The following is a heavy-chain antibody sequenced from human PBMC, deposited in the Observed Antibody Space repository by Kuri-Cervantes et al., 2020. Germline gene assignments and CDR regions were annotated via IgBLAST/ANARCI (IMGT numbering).Heavy chain of an antibody. CDR2: ISASGGRT. Sequence: GESLKISCAASGFTFSSYWMSWVRQAPGKGLEWVSSISASGGRTYYAESVKGRFTISRDKSKNTLYLQMSSLRVEDTALYYCAKWDYYDNTGTEAFDIWGQGTMVTVSS. J-gene: IGHJ3*02. CDR3: AKWDYYDNTGTEAFDI. D-gene: IGHD3-22*01. V-gene: IGHV3-23*01. CDR1: GFTFSSYW.